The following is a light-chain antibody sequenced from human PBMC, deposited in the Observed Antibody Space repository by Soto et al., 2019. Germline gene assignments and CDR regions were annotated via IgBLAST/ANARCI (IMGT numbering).Light chain of an antibody. Sequence: QSALTQPASVSGSPGQSITISCTGTSIDVSGYNYVSWYQQHPGKAPKIMIYDVSNRPSGVSNRFSGSKSGNTASLTISGLQAEDEADYYCSSYTSSSTNVVFGGGTKLTVL. CDR3: SSYTSSSTNVV. CDR1: SIDVSGYNY. CDR2: DVS. V-gene: IGLV2-14*01. J-gene: IGLJ2*01.